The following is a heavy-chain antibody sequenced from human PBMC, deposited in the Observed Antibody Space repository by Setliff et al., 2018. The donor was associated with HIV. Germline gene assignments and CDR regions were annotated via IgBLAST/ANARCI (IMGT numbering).Heavy chain of an antibody. Sequence: GGSLRLSCAASGFSFTDAWMNWVRQAPGKGLEWVGRIKSKTDGGTTNYAAPVKGRFTISRDDSKDTLFLQINSLKTEDTAAYYCTTDGMFSSDLGGHWGQGTLVTVSS. CDR3: TTDGMFSSDLGGH. D-gene: IGHD6-19*01. CDR2: IKSKTDGGTT. V-gene: IGHV3-15*01. CDR1: GFSFTDAW. J-gene: IGHJ4*02.